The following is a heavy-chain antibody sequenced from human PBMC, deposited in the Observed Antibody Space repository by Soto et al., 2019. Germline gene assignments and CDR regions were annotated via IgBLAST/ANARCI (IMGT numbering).Heavy chain of an antibody. V-gene: IGHV3-74*01. J-gene: IGHJ4*02. CDR1: GFKFDYYW. CDR2: LQTDGSHP. Sequence: EVQLVESGGGLVQPGGSLRLSCVASGFKFDYYWMHWVRQAPGGGLMWISRLQTDGSHPAYADSVKGRFTISRDNAKNTLYLQMNNLRVEDTAVYYCARGGDPDYWGQGTLVTVPS. D-gene: IGHD2-21*02. CDR3: ARGGDPDY.